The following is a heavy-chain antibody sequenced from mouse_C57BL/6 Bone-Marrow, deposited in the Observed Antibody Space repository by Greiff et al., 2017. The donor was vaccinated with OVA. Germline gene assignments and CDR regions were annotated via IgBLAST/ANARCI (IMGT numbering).Heavy chain of an antibody. CDR3: ARSEWLLPFFYVDY. D-gene: IGHD2-3*01. V-gene: IGHV1-4*01. J-gene: IGHJ2*01. CDR1: GYTFTSYT. CDR2: INPSSGYP. Sequence: QVQLQQSGAELARPGASVQMSCKASGYTFTSYTMHWVKQRPGQGLEWIGYINPSSGYPKYNQKFKDKATLTADKSSSTAYMQLSSLTAEDSAVYYCARSEWLLPFFYVDYWGQGTTLTVSS.